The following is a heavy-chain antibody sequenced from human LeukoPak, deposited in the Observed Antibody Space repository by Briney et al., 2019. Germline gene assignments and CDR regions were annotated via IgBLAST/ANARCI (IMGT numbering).Heavy chain of an antibody. Sequence: PGGSLRLSCAASGFSFNIYWMSWLRQAPGKGLEWVANIKQDGSEKYYVDSVKGRFTISRDNSKNTLYLQMNSLGAEDTAVYYCAREESGISIFGVVIFWGQGTLVTVSS. V-gene: IGHV3-7*01. D-gene: IGHD3-3*01. CDR3: AREESGISIFGVVIF. CDR2: IKQDGSEK. CDR1: GFSFNIYW. J-gene: IGHJ4*02.